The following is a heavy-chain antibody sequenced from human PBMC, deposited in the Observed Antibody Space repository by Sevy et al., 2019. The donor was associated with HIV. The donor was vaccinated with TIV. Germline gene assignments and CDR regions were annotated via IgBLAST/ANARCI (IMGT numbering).Heavy chain of an antibody. CDR2: ISDDGSEK. CDR3: ARGHYY. V-gene: IGHV3-30*03. CDR1: GFTFSSYG. D-gene: IGHD3-3*02. J-gene: IGHJ4*02. Sequence: GGSLRLSCVASGFTFSSYGMPWVRQAPGKGLEWLAVISDDGSEKDYADSVKGRFTISRDDSKNTLYLQMDSLRAGDSAVYYCARGHYYWGQGTLVTVSS.